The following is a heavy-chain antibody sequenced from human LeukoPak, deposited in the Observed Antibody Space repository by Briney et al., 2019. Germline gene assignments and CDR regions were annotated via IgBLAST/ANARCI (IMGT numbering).Heavy chain of an antibody. V-gene: IGHV3-30*18. CDR3: AKGDYGVYYYYGMDV. D-gene: IGHD4-17*01. Sequence: PGGSLRLSCAASGFTFSSYGMHWVRQAPGKGLEWVAVISYDGSNKYYADSVKGRFTISRDSSKNTLYLQMNSLRAEDTAVYYCAKGDYGVYYYYGMDVWGQGTTVTVSS. J-gene: IGHJ6*02. CDR2: ISYDGSNK. CDR1: GFTFSSYG.